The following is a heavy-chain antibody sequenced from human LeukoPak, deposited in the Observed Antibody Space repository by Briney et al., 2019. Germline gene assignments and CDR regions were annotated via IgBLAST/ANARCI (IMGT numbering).Heavy chain of an antibody. CDR2: ISGSGGST. J-gene: IGHJ4*02. D-gene: IGHD5-12*01. CDR3: AKGGYRVSNGYYFDY. Sequence: GGSLRLSCAASGFTFSSYAMSWVRQAPGKGLEWVSAISGSGGSTYYADSVEGRFTISRDNSKNTLYLQMNSLRAEDTAVYYCAKGGYRVSNGYYFDYWGQGTLVTVSS. CDR1: GFTFSSYA. V-gene: IGHV3-23*01.